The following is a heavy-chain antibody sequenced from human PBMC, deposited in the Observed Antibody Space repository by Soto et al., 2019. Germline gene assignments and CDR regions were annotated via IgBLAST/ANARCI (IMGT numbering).Heavy chain of an antibody. CDR1: GFTLSDHY. CDR3: AKSPYGSGSYYIGIFDY. CDR2: ISGSGGST. V-gene: IGHV3-23*01. D-gene: IGHD3-10*01. J-gene: IGHJ4*02. Sequence: GGSLRLSCTGSGFTLSDHYIDWVRQAPGKWLEWVSAISGSGGSTYYADSVKGRFTISRDNSKNTLYLQMNSLRAEDTAVYYCAKSPYGSGSYYIGIFDYWGQGTLVTVSS.